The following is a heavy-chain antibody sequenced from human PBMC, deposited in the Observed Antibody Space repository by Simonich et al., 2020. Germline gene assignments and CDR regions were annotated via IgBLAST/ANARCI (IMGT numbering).Heavy chain of an antibody. Sequence: EVQLVESGGGLVQPGGSLGPPGAASGFTFSSYWRHCVRQGPGKGLVGGSLINSDGSSTSYADSVKGRFTISRDNAKNTLYLQMNSLRAEDTAVYYCARGGWSSSWYYWGQGTLVTVSS. J-gene: IGHJ4*02. CDR3: ARGGWSSSWYY. V-gene: IGHV3-74*01. D-gene: IGHD6-13*01. CDR1: GFTFSSYW. CDR2: INSDGSST.